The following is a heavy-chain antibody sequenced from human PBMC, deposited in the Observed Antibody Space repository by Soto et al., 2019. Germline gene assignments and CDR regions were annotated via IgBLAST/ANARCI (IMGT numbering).Heavy chain of an antibody. D-gene: IGHD1-26*01. CDR1: GFSISDYG. V-gene: IGHV3-30*18. J-gene: IGHJ6*02. CDR3: AKGAGDRLSLGMDV. Sequence: QVQLVESGGGVVQPGWSLRLSCAASGFSISDYGMEWVGQAPGRGLEGVALISYDGSNTYYADSVKGRFTISRDNSKDTLFLRMTGLRREDTAVYYCAKGAGDRLSLGMDVWGQGTTVTVSS. CDR2: ISYDGSNT.